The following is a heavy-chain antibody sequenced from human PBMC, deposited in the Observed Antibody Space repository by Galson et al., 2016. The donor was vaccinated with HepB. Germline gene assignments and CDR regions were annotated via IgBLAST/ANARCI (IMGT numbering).Heavy chain of an antibody. CDR2: IYNSAST. D-gene: IGHD4-17*01. J-gene: IGHJ1*01. CDR3: ARGGDRYGDFRH. Sequence: SETLSLTCSVSGGSISSTTFYWGWIRQPPGKGLEWIGYIYNSASTNYNPSLKSRVTISVHTSKNQLSLKLSSVTAADTAVYYCARGGDRYGDFRHWGQGTLVTVSS. V-gene: IGHV4-61*05. CDR1: GGSISSTTFY.